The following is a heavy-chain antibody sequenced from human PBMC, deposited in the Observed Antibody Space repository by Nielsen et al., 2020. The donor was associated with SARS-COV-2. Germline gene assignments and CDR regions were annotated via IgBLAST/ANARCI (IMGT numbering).Heavy chain of an antibody. CDR3: SRARWFGEFLNFDY. CDR1: GYTFNDHS. V-gene: IGHV7-4-1*02. D-gene: IGHD3-10*01. Sequence: ASVKVSCKASGYTFNDHSINWVRQAPGQGLEWMGWINTNTGNPTYAPGFTGRFGFSLDTSVHTSYLQISSLKADDTAVYFCSRARWFGEFLNFDYWGQGALVTVSS. CDR2: INTNTGNP. J-gene: IGHJ4*02.